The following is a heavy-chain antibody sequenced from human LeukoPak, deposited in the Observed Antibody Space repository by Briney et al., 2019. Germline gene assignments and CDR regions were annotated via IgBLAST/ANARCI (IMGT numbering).Heavy chain of an antibody. D-gene: IGHD3-3*01. J-gene: IGHJ4*02. CDR2: INHSGST. V-gene: IGHV4-39*07. CDR1: GGSISSSSYY. Sequence: PSETLSLTCTVSGGSISSSSYYWSWIRQPPGKGLEWIGEINHSGSTNYNPSLKSRVTISVDTSKNQFSLKLSSVTAADTAVYYCTSPYYDFWSGYSLWGQGTLVTVSS. CDR3: TSPYYDFWSGYSL.